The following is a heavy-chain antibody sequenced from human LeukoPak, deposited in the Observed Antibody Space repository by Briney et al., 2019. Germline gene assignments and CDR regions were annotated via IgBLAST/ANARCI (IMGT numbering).Heavy chain of an antibody. CDR3: ARSGDYDILTGYYNWFDP. D-gene: IGHD3-9*01. CDR1: GFTFSSYS. Sequence: GGSLRLSCAASGFTFSSYSMNWVRQAPGKGLEWVSSISSSSSYIYYADSVKGRFTISRDNAKNSLYLQMNSLRAEDTAVYYCARSGDYDILTGYYNWFDPWGQGTLVTVSS. J-gene: IGHJ5*02. V-gene: IGHV3-21*01. CDR2: ISSSSSYI.